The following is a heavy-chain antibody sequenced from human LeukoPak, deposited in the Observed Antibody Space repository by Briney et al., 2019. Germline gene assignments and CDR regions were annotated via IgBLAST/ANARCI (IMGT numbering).Heavy chain of an antibody. Sequence: RSGGSLRLSCAASGFTFSSYGMTWVRQAPGKGLEWVSYISSSSSTIYYADSVKGRFTISRDSAKNSLYLQMNSLRVEDTAMYYFSRNGLRRPPTPYCGGDCPLDYWGQGTLVSVSS. D-gene: IGHD2-21*02. CDR1: GFTFSSYG. CDR3: SRNGLRRPPTPYCGGDCPLDY. CDR2: ISSSSSTI. V-gene: IGHV3-48*04. J-gene: IGHJ4*02.